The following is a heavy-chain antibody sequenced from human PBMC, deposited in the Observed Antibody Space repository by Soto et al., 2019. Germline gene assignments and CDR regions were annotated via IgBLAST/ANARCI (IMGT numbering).Heavy chain of an antibody. D-gene: IGHD3-10*01. Sequence: QVQLQQWGAGLLKPSETLSLTCAVYGGSFSGYYWSWIRQPPGKGLEWIGEINHSGSTNYNPSLKSRVTISVDTSKNQFSLKLSSVTAADTAVYYCARLAYYGSGMDYWGKGPLVTVSS. CDR1: GGSFSGYY. J-gene: IGHJ4*02. CDR2: INHSGST. V-gene: IGHV4-34*01. CDR3: ARLAYYGSGMDY.